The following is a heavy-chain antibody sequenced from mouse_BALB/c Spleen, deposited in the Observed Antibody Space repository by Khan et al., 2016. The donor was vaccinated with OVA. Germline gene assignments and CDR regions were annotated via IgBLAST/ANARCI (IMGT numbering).Heavy chain of an antibody. CDR1: GYSITSDYA. CDR3: ARSIMEN. Sequence: VQLKESGPGLVKPSQSLSITCTVTGYSITSDYAWNWIRQFPGNKLEWMVYISYSGSTSYNPSLKGRFSITLDTSKNTSFLQLNSRTTEDTATYYCARSIMENWGQGTTLTVSS. J-gene: IGHJ2*01. V-gene: IGHV3-2*02. CDR2: ISYSGST.